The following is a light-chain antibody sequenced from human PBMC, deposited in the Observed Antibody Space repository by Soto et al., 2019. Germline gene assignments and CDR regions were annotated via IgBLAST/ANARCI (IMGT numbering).Light chain of an antibody. CDR3: QQYNSYWT. J-gene: IGKJ1*01. V-gene: IGKV1-5*03. CDR2: KAS. Sequence: DIQMTQSPSTLSASVGDRVTITCRASQSISSWLAWYQQKAGKAPKLLIYKASSLDSGVPSRFSGSGSGTEFTLTISSLHPDDFATYYCQQYNSYWTFGQGTKVEIK. CDR1: QSISSW.